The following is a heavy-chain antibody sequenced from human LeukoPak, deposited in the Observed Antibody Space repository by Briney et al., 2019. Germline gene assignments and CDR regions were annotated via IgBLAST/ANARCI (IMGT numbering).Heavy chain of an antibody. CDR3: ARVRNGDYVFAFDI. CDR1: GGSISSYY. D-gene: IGHD4-17*01. J-gene: IGHJ3*02. V-gene: IGHV4-59*01. Sequence: PSETLSLTCTVSGGSISSYYWSWIRQPPGKGLEWIGYIYYSGSTNYNPSLKSRVTISVDTSKNQFSLKLSSVTAADTAVYYCARVRNGDYVFAFDIWGQGTMVTVSS. CDR2: IYYSGST.